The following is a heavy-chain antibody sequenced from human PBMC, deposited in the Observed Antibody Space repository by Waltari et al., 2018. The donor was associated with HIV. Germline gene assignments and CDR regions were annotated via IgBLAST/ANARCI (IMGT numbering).Heavy chain of an antibody. J-gene: IGHJ3*01. CDR2: IIPKFGTV. Sequence: QVQLVQSGAEMKMSGSSVKVSCKASGGTFSSYTISWVRQAPGQGLEWMGGIIPKFGTVKYAQKFQGRFTMTADESTSTVYLELTSLRSDDTAVYYCARGGCSGGTCYSKSFDLWGQGTLVTVSS. CDR3: ARGGCSGGTCYSKSFDL. D-gene: IGHD2-15*01. CDR1: GGTFSSYT. V-gene: IGHV1-69*01.